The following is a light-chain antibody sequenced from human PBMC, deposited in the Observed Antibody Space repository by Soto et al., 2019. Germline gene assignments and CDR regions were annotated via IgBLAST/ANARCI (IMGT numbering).Light chain of an antibody. CDR2: DGS. V-gene: IGLV2-14*01. Sequence: QSALTQPASVSGSPGQSITISCTGTSSDVGGYNYVSWYQQHPGKAPNLMIYDGSSRPSGVYNRCSGSKSGNTASLTISGLQAEDEADYYCSSYTRSSFYVFGTGTKLTVL. CDR1: SSDVGGYNY. J-gene: IGLJ1*01. CDR3: SSYTRSSFYV.